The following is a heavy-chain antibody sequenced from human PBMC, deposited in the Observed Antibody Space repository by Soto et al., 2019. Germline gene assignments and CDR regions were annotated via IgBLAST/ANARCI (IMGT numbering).Heavy chain of an antibody. CDR1: GYTFTGYY. V-gene: IGHV1-2*04. CDR2: INPNSGGT. J-gene: IGHJ6*02. D-gene: IGHD2-2*01. CDR3: ARETPLGVVPAAMGYYYYGMDV. Sequence: QVPLVQSGAEVKKPGASVKVSCKASGYTFTGYYMHWVRQAPGQGLEWMGWINPNSGGTNYAQKFQGWVTMTRDTSISTAYMELSRLRSDDTAVYYCARETPLGVVPAAMGYYYYGMDVWGQGTTVTVSS.